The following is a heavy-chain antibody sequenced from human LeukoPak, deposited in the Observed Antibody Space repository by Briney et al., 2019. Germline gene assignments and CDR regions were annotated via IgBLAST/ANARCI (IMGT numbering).Heavy chain of an antibody. CDR1: GYTFTGYY. V-gene: IGHV1-2*02. CDR3: ARDTSGNNFEY. Sequence: ASVKVSCKASGYTFTGYYMHWVRQAPGQGLEWMGWINPNSGVINYAQKFQGRVTMTRDTSMTTAYMELSRLRSDDTAVYYCARDTSGNNFEYWGQGTLVSVSS. D-gene: IGHD1/OR15-1a*01. CDR2: INPNSGVI. J-gene: IGHJ4*02.